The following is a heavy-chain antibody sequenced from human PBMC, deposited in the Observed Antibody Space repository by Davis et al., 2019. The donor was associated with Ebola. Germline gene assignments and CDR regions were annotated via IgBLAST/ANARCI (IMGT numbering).Heavy chain of an antibody. CDR1: GFTFSSYS. CDR2: ISSSSYYI. D-gene: IGHD3-22*01. V-gene: IGHV3-21*01. Sequence: PGGSLRLSCAASGFTFSSYSMNWVRQAPGMGLEWVSSISSSSYYIYCADSVKGRFTISRDNAKKSLYLQMNSLRAEDTGVYYCAATYDTSGYPTDYWGQGTLVTVSS. J-gene: IGHJ4*02. CDR3: AATYDTSGYPTDY.